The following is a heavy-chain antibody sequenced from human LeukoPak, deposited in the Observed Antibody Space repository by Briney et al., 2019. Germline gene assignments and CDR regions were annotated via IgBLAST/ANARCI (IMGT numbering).Heavy chain of an antibody. J-gene: IGHJ5*02. CDR3: ARHALISGNWFDP. Sequence: PSETLSLTCAVSGYSISSGYYWGWIRQPPGKGLEWIGSIYHSGSTYYNPSLKSRVTISVDTSKNQFYLKLRSVTAADTAVYYCARHALISGNWFDPWGQGTLVTVSS. CDR1: GYSISSGYY. D-gene: IGHD2/OR15-2a*01. CDR2: IYHSGST. V-gene: IGHV4-38-2*01.